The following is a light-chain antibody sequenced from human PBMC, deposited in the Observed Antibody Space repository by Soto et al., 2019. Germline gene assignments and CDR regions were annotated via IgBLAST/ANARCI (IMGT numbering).Light chain of an antibody. Sequence: DIQMTQSPSTLSASVGDRVTITCRASQSISSWLAWYQPKPGKAPKLLIYKASSLQTGVPSRFSGSGSGTEFTRSVTGLQPDDFATYFCQHYNTYSRTFGQGTKVEI. CDR2: KAS. CDR1: QSISSW. V-gene: IGKV1-5*03. J-gene: IGKJ1*01. CDR3: QHYNTYSRT.